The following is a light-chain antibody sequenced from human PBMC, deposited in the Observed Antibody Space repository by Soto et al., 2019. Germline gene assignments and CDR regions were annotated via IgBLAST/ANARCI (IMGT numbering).Light chain of an antibody. CDR1: QSISSW. CDR2: DAS. V-gene: IGKV1-5*01. Sequence: DIQMTQSPSTLSASVGDRVIITCRASQSISSWLAWYQQKPGKVPNLLIYDASNLESGVPSRFSGSGSGTEFTLTISSLQPDDFATYYCQQFAISTTFGQGTKVDIK. CDR3: QQFAISTT. J-gene: IGKJ1*01.